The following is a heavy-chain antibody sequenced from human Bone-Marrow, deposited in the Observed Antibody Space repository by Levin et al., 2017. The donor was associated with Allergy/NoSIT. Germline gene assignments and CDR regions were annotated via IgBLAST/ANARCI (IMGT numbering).Heavy chain of an antibody. J-gene: IGHJ3*02. CDR3: AREDLTYNWNYGGDAFDI. D-gene: IGHD1-7*01. Sequence: SVKVSCKASGGTFSSYAISWVRQAPGQGLEWMGGIIPIFGTANYAQKFQGRVTITADESTSTAYMELSSLRSEDTAVYYCAREDLTYNWNYGGDAFDIWGQGTMVTVSS. CDR2: IIPIFGTA. CDR1: GGTFSSYA. V-gene: IGHV1-69*13.